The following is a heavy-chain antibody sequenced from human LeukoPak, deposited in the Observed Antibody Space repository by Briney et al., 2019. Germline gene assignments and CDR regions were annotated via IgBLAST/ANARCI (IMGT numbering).Heavy chain of an antibody. CDR1: GLTFHSLE. V-gene: IGHV3-48*03. J-gene: IGHJ4*02. CDR2: ISSSGSTI. Sequence: WGALRPSRAAPGLTFHSLEMKWGPPGPGKGLEWVSYISSSGSTIYYADSVKGRFTISRDNAKNSLYLQMNSLRVEDTAVYYCARDPGDYWGQGTLVTVSS. CDR3: ARDPGDY.